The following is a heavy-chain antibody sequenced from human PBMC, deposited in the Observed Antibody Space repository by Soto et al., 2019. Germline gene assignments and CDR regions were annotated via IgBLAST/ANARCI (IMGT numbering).Heavy chain of an antibody. CDR2: IDHSGKT. D-gene: IGHD2-8*01. V-gene: IGHV4-30-2*01. CDR3: AREGDCAYGVCYGNWFDP. J-gene: IGHJ5*02. CDR1: GGSSTNTGYS. Sequence: PXETLSLSFSVSGGSSTNTGYSWSWIRQPPGKVLEWIVYIDHSGKTSCSPSLKSRVTISVDKSKNEFSLNLISVTAADTAVYYCAREGDCAYGVCYGNWFDPWGQGTLVTVSS.